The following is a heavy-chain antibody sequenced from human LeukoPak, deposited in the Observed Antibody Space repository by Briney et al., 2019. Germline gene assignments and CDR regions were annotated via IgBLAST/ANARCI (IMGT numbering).Heavy chain of an antibody. CDR1: GFTFSSYW. CDR2: IKQDGSEK. Sequence: GGSLSLSCAASGFTFSSYWMSWVRQAAGRGMEWVANIKQDGSEKYYVDSVKGRFTISRDNAKNSLYLQMNSLRAEDTAVYYCARDKGYSSSWSYYYYYGMDVWGQGTTVTVSS. D-gene: IGHD6-13*01. CDR3: ARDKGYSSSWSYYYYYGMDV. V-gene: IGHV3-7*01. J-gene: IGHJ6*02.